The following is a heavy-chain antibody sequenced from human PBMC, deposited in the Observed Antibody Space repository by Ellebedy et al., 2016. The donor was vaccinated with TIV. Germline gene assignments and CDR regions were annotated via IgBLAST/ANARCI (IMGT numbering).Heavy chain of an antibody. V-gene: IGHV4-59*01. CDR1: GGSISSYY. CDR2: INYSGST. J-gene: IGHJ4*02. Sequence: SETLSLTCTVSGGSISSYYWSWIRQPPGKGLEWIGYINYSGSTNYNPSLKSRVTISVDRSKNQFSLKLSSVTAADTAVYYCARNSMMGAYYFDYWGQGTLVTVSS. CDR3: ARNSMMGAYYFDY. D-gene: IGHD3-22*01.